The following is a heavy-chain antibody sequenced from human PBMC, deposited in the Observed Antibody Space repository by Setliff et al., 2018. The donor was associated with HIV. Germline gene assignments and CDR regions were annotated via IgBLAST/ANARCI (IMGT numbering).Heavy chain of an antibody. CDR1: GYTFTNYA. D-gene: IGHD2-21*01. V-gene: IGHV7-4-1*02. J-gene: IGHJ4*02. Sequence: ASVKVSCKTSGYTFTNYALNWVRQAPGQGLEWMGWINTSTGNPTYAQGFTGRFVFSLDTSVSTAYLQISSLKAEDSAIYYCARVSDTGVDPQTHRDYWGQGTPVTVSS. CDR2: INTSTGNP. CDR3: ARVSDTGVDPQTHRDY.